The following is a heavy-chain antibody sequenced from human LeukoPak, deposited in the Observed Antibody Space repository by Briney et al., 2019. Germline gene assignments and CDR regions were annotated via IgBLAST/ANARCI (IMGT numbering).Heavy chain of an antibody. D-gene: IGHD3-3*01. CDR1: GITFSIYG. J-gene: IGHJ4*02. CDR3: TKDQTDFWSGFYDH. V-gene: IGHV3-30*18. CDR2: ISYDGSQT. Sequence: GGSLRLSCAASGITFSIYGMHWVRQAPGKGLEWVSMISYDGSQTYYADSVKGRFTISRDNSKNTLYLQMNSLRAEDTAVYYCTKDQTDFWSGFYDHWGQGTLVTVSS.